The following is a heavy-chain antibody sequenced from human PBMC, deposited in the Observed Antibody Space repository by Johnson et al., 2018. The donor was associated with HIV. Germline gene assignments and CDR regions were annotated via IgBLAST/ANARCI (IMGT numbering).Heavy chain of an antibody. CDR1: GFTFSSYG. D-gene: IGHD3-22*01. Sequence: VQLVESVGGLVQPGGSLRLSCAASGFTFSSYGMSLVRQAPGKGLEWVSGVTGTGGDTYYAESVKGRFTISRDNSKNTLYLQMNSLRAEDTAVYFCARDRRYYDSSGYYHDAFDIWGQGTMVTVSS. CDR3: ARDRRYYDSSGYYHDAFDI. CDR2: VTGTGGDT. V-gene: IGHV3-23*04. J-gene: IGHJ3*02.